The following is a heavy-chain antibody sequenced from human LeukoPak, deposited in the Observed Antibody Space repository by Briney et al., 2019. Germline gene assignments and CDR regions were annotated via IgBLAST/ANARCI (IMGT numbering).Heavy chain of an antibody. D-gene: IGHD3-22*01. Sequence: SETLSLTCTVSGGSISSYYWSWIRQPPGKGLEWIGYIYYSGSTNYNPSLKSRVTISVDTSKNQFSLKLSSVTAADTAVYYCAKTHNYYDSSGYYYVRHDAFDIWGQGTMVTVSS. V-gene: IGHV4-59*01. J-gene: IGHJ3*02. CDR1: GGSISSYY. CDR2: IYYSGST. CDR3: AKTHNYYDSSGYYYVRHDAFDI.